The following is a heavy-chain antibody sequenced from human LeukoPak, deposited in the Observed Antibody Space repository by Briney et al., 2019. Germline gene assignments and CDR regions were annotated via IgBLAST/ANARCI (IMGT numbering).Heavy chain of an antibody. CDR3: ARGFRSSSGYYDSRTYNFDY. CDR1: GYSISSRYY. CDR2: VHHSRST. V-gene: IGHV4-38-2*01. Sequence: SETLSLTCDVSGYSISSRYYWGWIRQPPEKGLEWIGSVHHSRSTYYNPSLKSRVTLSIDPSRNQLSLKLSSVTAADTAVYYCARGFRSSSGYYDSRTYNFDYWGQGTLVTVSS. J-gene: IGHJ4*02. D-gene: IGHD3-22*01.